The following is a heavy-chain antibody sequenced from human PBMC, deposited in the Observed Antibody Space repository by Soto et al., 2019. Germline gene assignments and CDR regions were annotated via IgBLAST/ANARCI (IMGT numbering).Heavy chain of an antibody. Sequence: QVTLKESGPVLVKPTETLTLTCTVSGFSLSNARMGVSWIRQPPGKALEWLAHIFSNDEKSYSTSLRASLTISKYTSKGQVVLTMTNVDPVDTATYYCTRVRGYSYGPYYFDYWGQGTLVTVSS. CDR2: IFSNDEK. J-gene: IGHJ4*02. D-gene: IGHD5-18*01. V-gene: IGHV2-26*01. CDR1: GFSLSNARMG. CDR3: TRVRGYSYGPYYFDY.